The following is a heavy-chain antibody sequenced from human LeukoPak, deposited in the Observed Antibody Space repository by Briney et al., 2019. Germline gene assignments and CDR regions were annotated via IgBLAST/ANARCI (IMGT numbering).Heavy chain of an antibody. V-gene: IGHV4-4*02. CDR2: VHKSGRT. J-gene: IGHJ4*02. Sequence: PSETLSLTCALSTVSGSSGNFWSCVRQPPGEGLEWIGEVHKSGRTNYNPSLKTRVTISIDASKNQLSLELTSVTAADTAVYYCARELRGAPTPGAYWGQGTRVTVSS. CDR1: TVSGSSGNF. CDR3: ARELRGAPTPGAY. D-gene: IGHD1-26*01.